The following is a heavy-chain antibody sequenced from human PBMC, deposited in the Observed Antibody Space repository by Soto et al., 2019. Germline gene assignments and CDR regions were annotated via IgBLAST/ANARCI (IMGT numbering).Heavy chain of an antibody. V-gene: IGHV1-69*13. CDR2: IIPIFGTA. D-gene: IGHD5-12*01. J-gene: IGHJ6*02. Sequence: ASVKVSCKASGGTFSSYAISWVRQAPGQGLEWMGGIIPIFGTANYAQKFQGRVTITADESTSTAYMELSSLRSEDAAVYYCARVGMATIRSGYYYYGMDVWGQGATVTVSS. CDR1: GGTFSSYA. CDR3: ARVGMATIRSGYYYYGMDV.